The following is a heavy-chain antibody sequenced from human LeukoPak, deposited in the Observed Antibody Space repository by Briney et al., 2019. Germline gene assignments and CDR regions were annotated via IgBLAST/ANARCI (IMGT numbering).Heavy chain of an antibody. J-gene: IGHJ4*02. D-gene: IGHD2-15*01. V-gene: IGHV3-33*01. CDR2: IWDNGNHK. CDR1: GFTLSNSG. CDR3: ARDVGGSPFDY. Sequence: GGSLRLSCAASGFTLSNSGMHWVRQAPGKGLEWVAVIWDNGNHKYYADSVKGRFTISSDNSENTLFLQMNSLRGEDTAVYYCARDVGGSPFDYWGQGTLVTVS.